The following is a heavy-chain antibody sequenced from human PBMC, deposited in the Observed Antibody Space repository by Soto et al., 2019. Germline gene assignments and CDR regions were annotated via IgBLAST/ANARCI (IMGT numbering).Heavy chain of an antibody. J-gene: IGHJ6*02. CDR3: ARDKDRPRLGGNYYYMMDV. CDR2: IIPIFRTP. V-gene: IGHV1-69*12. Sequence: QVLLVQSGAEMKKPGSSVKVSCKASGGTFSSYAISWVRQVPGQGLEWMGGIIPIFRTPDYAQKFQCRVTITADESTSTAYMELSSPRSEDTAVYYCARDKDRPRLGGNYYYMMDVWGQGTTVTVSS. D-gene: IGHD5-12*01. CDR1: GGTFSSYA.